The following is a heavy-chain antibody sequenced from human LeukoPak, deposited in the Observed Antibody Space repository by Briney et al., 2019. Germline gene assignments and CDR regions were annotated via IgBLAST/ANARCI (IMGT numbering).Heavy chain of an antibody. CDR2: IHYDGSIK. D-gene: IGHD2-2*01. CDR1: GFTFSSSG. CDR3: ARGLGYCTSTTCLLPFDY. V-gene: IGHV3-30*02. J-gene: IGHJ4*02. Sequence: GGSLRLSCAASGFTFSSSGLHWVRQAPDKGLEWVAFIHYDGSIKFYADSVKGRFTVSRDNSKNTLYLQMNSLRAEDTAMYYCARGLGYCTSTTCLLPFDYWGQGTLVTVSS.